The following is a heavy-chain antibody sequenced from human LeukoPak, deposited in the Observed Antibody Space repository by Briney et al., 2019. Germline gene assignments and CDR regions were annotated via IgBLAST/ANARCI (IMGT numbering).Heavy chain of an antibody. CDR1: GYTFTGYY. D-gene: IGHD6-6*01. J-gene: IGHJ4*02. CDR2: INPDSGGT. Sequence: ASVKVSCKASGYTFTGYYIHWVRQAPGQGLEWMGWINPDSGGTNYAQKFQGRVTVTRDTPINTAYMELSRLRSDDTAVYYCARQLVVPDFWGQGTLVTVSS. V-gene: IGHV1-2*02. CDR3: ARQLVVPDF.